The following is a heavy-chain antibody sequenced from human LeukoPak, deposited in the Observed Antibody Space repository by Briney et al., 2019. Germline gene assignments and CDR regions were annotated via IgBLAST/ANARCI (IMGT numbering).Heavy chain of an antibody. Sequence: SVTVSCKASGYTFTNYGINLVREAPGQGLEWMGWISVYNGNTNYAQKLQGRFTMTTDTSTSTAYMELRSLRSDDTAVYYSARTGGISMIVVDENALDYWGQGTLVTVSS. CDR3: ARTGGISMIVVDENALDY. V-gene: IGHV1-18*01. J-gene: IGHJ4*02. D-gene: IGHD3-22*01. CDR2: ISVYNGNT. CDR1: GYTFTNYG.